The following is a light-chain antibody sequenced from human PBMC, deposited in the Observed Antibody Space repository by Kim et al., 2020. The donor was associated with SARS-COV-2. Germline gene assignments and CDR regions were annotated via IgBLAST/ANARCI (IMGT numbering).Light chain of an antibody. Sequence: SYELTQPPSVSVSPGQTASITCSGDKLGDKYACWYQQKPGQSPVLVIYQDSKRPSGNPERFSGSNSGNTATLTISGTQAIDEADYYCQAWDSSPALVFGG. CDR3: QAWDSSPALV. V-gene: IGLV3-1*01. CDR1: KLGDKY. J-gene: IGLJ3*02. CDR2: QDS.